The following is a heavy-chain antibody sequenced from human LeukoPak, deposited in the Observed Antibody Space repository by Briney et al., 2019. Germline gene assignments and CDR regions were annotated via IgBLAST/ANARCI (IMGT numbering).Heavy chain of an antibody. CDR3: ARECDPTMCAGSSPDH. CDR1: TFGNYW. Sequence: GGSLRISCEASTFGNYWIHWVRQVPGKGLVWLSRVSPDGTTTNHADSVKGRFTISRDNAKSTLYLQMNSLSAEDTAVYYCARECDPTMCAGSSPDHWGQGILVTVSS. J-gene: IGHJ4*02. V-gene: IGHV3-74*01. CDR2: VSPDGTTT. D-gene: IGHD5-24*01.